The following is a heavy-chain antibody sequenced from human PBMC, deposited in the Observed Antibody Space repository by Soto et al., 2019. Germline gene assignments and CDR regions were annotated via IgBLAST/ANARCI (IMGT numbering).Heavy chain of an antibody. V-gene: IGHV3-74*01. CDR3: VRDGYPASVYGVDV. CDR1: GFTFSSHW. CDR2: LNSDGSST. D-gene: IGHD5-12*01. Sequence: EVQLVESGGGLVQPGGSLRLSCVASGFTFSSHWMHWVRQAPGKGLVWVSRLNSDGSSTNYADSVKGRFTISRDNARETLYLQMNSLRAEDTAVYYCVRDGYPASVYGVDVWGQGTTVTVSS. J-gene: IGHJ6*02.